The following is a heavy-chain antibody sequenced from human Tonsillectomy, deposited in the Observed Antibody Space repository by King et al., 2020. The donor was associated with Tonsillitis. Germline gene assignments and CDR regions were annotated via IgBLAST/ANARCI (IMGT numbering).Heavy chain of an antibody. J-gene: IGHJ6*03. CDR3: ARDGSAYYYMDV. V-gene: IGHV3-33*08. CDR2: LWYNGRNK. CDR1: GFTFSSYG. Sequence: VQLVESGGGVVQPGRSLRLSCAASGFTFSSYGRHWVRQALGTGLEWVAVLWYNGRNKYYADSGKCRFTISRDNSKNTLYLQMNSLRPEDTAVYYCARDGSAYYYMDVWGKGTTVTVSS. D-gene: IGHD2-2*03.